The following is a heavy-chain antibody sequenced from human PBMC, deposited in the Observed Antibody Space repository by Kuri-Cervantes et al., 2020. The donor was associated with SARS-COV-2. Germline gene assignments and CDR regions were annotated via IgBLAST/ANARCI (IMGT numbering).Heavy chain of an antibody. J-gene: IGHJ4*02. CDR3: ARDANYGSRLPRKFDY. CDR1: GFTFSSYS. V-gene: IGHV3-48*02. Sequence: WGSLRLSCAASGFTFSSYSMNWVRQAPGKGLEWVSYISSSSSTIYYADSVKGRFTISSDNAKNSLYLQMNSLRDEDTAVYYCARDANYGSRLPRKFDYWGQGTLVTVSS. CDR2: ISSSSSTI. D-gene: IGHD5-12*01.